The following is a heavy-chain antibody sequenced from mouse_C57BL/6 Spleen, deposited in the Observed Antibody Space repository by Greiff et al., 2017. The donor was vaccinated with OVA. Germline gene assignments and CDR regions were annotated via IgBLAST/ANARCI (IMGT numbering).Heavy chain of an antibody. CDR2: INPSSGYT. D-gene: IGHD2-4*01. CDR1: GYTFTSYT. J-gene: IGHJ3*01. V-gene: IGHV1-4*01. Sequence: VQRVESGAELARPGASVKMSCKASGYTFTSYTMHWVKQRPGQGLEWIGYINPSSGYTKYNQKFKDKATLTADKSSSTAYMQLSSLTSEDSAVYYCARSDDSLAYWGQGTLVTVSA. CDR3: ARSDDSLAY.